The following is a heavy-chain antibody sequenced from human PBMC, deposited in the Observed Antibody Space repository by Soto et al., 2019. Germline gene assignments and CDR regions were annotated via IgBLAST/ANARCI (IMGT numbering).Heavy chain of an antibody. D-gene: IGHD1-26*01. V-gene: IGHV3-48*04. J-gene: IGHJ3*02. CDR2: ISSSSSTI. CDR3: ARDREQNDAFDI. Sequence: GGSLRLSRAASGFTFSSYSMNWVRQAPGKGLEWVSYISSSSSTIYYADSVKGRFTISRDNAKNSLYLQMNSLRAEDTAVYYCARDREQNDAFDIWGQGTMVTVSS. CDR1: GFTFSSYS.